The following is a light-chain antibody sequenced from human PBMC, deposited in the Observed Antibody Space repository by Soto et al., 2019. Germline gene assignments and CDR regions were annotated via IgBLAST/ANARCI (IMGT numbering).Light chain of an antibody. Sequence: DIPMTQSPSSLSASVGDRVTITCQASQDISNYLNWYQQKPGKAPKLLIYDASNLETGVPSRFSGSGSGTDFTFAISSLQPEDIATYYCQQYDNLPLAFGRETLLEIK. CDR1: QDISNY. V-gene: IGKV1-33*01. CDR3: QQYDNLPLA. CDR2: DAS. J-gene: IGKJ5*01.